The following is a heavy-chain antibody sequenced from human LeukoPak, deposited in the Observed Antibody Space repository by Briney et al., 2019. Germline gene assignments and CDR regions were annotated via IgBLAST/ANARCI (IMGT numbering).Heavy chain of an antibody. Sequence: HPGGSLRLSRAASGFTFSSYWMSWVRQAPGKGLEWVANIKQDGSEKYYVASVKGRFTISRDNAKNSLYLQMNSLRAEDTAVYYCARDREMATLFDYWGQGTLVTVSS. CDR1: GFTFSSYW. J-gene: IGHJ4*02. CDR3: ARDREMATLFDY. D-gene: IGHD5-24*01. V-gene: IGHV3-7*01. CDR2: IKQDGSEK.